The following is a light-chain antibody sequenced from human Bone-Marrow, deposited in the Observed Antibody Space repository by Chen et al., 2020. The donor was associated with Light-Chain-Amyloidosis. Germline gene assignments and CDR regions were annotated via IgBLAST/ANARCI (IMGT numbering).Light chain of an antibody. CDR1: SSNIGAPGD. V-gene: IGLV1-40*01. Sequence: QSVLTQPPSVSAAPGQRVTISCTGSSSNIGAPGDVPWYQQLPGTAPKLLIYGNNNRPSGVPDRLSGSRSGNSASLAITGLQAEDEADYYCLSYDTSQSVVFGGGTKLTVL. CDR2: GNN. J-gene: IGLJ3*02. CDR3: LSYDTSQSVV.